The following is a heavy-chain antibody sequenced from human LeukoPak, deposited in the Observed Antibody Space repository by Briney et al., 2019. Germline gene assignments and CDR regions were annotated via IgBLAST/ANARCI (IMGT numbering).Heavy chain of an antibody. CDR3: EGQSLYGRSSGLNY. D-gene: IGHD6-6*01. CDR1: GGSISSYY. J-gene: IGHJ4*02. V-gene: IGHV4-4*07. Sequence: SETLSLTCTVSGGSISSYYWSWIRQPAGKGLEWIGRIYTSGSTNYNPSLKSRATISLDTSKNQFSLKLSSVTAADTAVYYCEGQSLYGRSSGLNYWGQGTLVTVSS. CDR2: IYTSGST.